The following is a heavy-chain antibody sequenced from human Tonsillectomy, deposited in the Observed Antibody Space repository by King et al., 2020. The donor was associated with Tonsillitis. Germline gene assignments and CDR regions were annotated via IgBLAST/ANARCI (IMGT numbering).Heavy chain of an antibody. CDR3: AREFTYYYGSGSYSFSC. V-gene: IGHV5-10-1*03. CDR1: GYSFSSYW. CDR2: IDPSDSYT. D-gene: IGHD3-10*01. J-gene: IGHJ4*02. Sequence: QLVQSGAEVKKPGESLRISCKGSGYSFSSYWISWVRQMPGKGLEWMGRIDPSDSYTNYSPSFQGHVTISADKSISTAYLQWSSLKASDTAMYYCAREFTYYYGSGSYSFSCWGQGTLVTVSS.